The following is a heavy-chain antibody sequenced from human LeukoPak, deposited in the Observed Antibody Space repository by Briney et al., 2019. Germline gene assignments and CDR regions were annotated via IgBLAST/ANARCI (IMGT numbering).Heavy chain of an antibody. J-gene: IGHJ5*02. V-gene: IGHV1-8*01. CDR1: GYTFTSYD. CDR2: MNPNTGNT. CDR3: ARDYGGDSGFFDP. D-gene: IGHD4-23*01. Sequence: GASVKVSCKASGYTFTSYDLNWVRQATGQGLEWMGWMNPNTGNTGYAQKFQGRVTMTRDTSISTAYMELSSLRSEDTAVYFCARDYGGDSGFFDPWGQGTLVTVSS.